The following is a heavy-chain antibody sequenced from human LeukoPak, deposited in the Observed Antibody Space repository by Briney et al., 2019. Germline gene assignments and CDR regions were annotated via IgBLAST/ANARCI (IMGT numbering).Heavy chain of an antibody. CDR3: ARGGPPGYYYDYYMDV. J-gene: IGHJ6*03. Sequence: SETLSLTCIVSGASISSDYWSWIRQTPGKGLEWIGYIYYSGSTNFNPSLKSRVTISVDTSKNQFSLKMSSVTAADTAVYFCARGGPPGYYYDYYMDVWGKGTTVTISS. CDR2: IYYSGST. CDR1: GASISSDY. V-gene: IGHV4-59*01.